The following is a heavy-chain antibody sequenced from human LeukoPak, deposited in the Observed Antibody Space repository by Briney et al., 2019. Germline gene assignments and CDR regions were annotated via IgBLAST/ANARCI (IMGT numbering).Heavy chain of an antibody. V-gene: IGHV1-69*05. D-gene: IGHD1-26*01. CDR2: IIPIFGTA. Sequence: GASVKVSCKASGGTFSSYAISWVRQAPGQGLEWMGGIIPIFGTANYAQKFQGRVTITTDESTSTAYMELSSLRSEDTAVYYCALSLCPSGSYDWYFDLWGRGTLVTVSS. J-gene: IGHJ2*01. CDR3: ALSLCPSGSYDWYFDL. CDR1: GGTFSSYA.